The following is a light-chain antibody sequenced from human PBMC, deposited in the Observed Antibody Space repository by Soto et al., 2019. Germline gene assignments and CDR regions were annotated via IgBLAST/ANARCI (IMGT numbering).Light chain of an antibody. J-gene: IGLJ3*02. Sequence: QSALTQPPSASGTPGQRVTISCSGSSSSIGSNTVNWYQQLPGTAPKLLMYSNNQRPSGVPDRFSGSKSGTSASLAISGLRSEDEADYYCATWDDSLNGRVFGGGTKLTVL. CDR1: SSSIGSNT. CDR2: SNN. CDR3: ATWDDSLNGRV. V-gene: IGLV1-44*01.